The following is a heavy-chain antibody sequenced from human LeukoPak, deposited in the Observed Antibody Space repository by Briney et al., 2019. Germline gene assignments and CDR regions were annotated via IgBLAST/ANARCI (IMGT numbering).Heavy chain of an antibody. Sequence: GGSLRLSCAASGFALSNYAMSWVRQAPRKGLEWVSAISGSGDNTYYTDSVRGRFTISRDNSKNTVFLQMNSLSAEDTAVYYCAKWWSPTGNYDSWGQGTLVTVSS. CDR3: AKWWSPTGNYDS. D-gene: IGHD1-7*01. CDR2: ISGSGDNT. J-gene: IGHJ5*01. CDR1: GFALSNYA. V-gene: IGHV3-23*01.